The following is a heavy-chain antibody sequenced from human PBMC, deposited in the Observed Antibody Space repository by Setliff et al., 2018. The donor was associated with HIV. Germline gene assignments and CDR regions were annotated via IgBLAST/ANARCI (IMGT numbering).Heavy chain of an antibody. CDR1: GYTFTGYY. CDR2: IDPNSGDT. CDR3: ARAAGYSSSWHRYAFEI. J-gene: IGHJ3*02. Sequence: ASVKVSCKASGYTFTGYYLHWVRQAPGQGLEWMGWIDPNSGDTNYEQKFQGRVSMTRDTSISTVYMELSSLRSDDTAVYYCARAAGYSSSWHRYAFEIWGQGTMVTGS. V-gene: IGHV1-2*02. D-gene: IGHD6-13*01.